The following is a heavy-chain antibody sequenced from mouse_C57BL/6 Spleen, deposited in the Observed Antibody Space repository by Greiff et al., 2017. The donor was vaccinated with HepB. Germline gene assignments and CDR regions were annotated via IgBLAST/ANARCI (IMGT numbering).Heavy chain of an antibody. CDR3: ARERTAQAIYYAMDY. CDR1: GYTFTSYW. V-gene: IGHV1-69*01. Sequence: VQLQQPGAELVMPGASVKLSCKASGYTFTSYWMHWVKQRPGQGLEWIGEIDPSDSYTNYNQKFKGKSTLTVDKSSSTAYMQLSSLTSEDSAVYYCARERTAQAIYYAMDYWGQGTSVTVSS. D-gene: IGHD3-2*02. CDR2: IDPSDSYT. J-gene: IGHJ4*01.